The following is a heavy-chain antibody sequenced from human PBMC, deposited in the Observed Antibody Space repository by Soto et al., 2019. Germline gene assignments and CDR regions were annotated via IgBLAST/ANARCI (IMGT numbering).Heavy chain of an antibody. CDR3: AKTIAARPYYFDY. D-gene: IGHD6-6*01. Sequence: QPGGSLRLSCAASGFTFSSYGMHWVRQAPGKGLEWVAVISYDGSNKYYADSVKGRFTISRDNSKNTLYLQMNSLRAEDTAVYYCAKTIAARPYYFDYWGQGTLVTVSS. CDR2: ISYDGSNK. V-gene: IGHV3-30*18. J-gene: IGHJ4*02. CDR1: GFTFSSYG.